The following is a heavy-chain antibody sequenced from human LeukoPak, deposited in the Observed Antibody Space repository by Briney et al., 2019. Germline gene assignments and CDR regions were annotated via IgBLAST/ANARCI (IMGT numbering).Heavy chain of an antibody. CDR2: IYPGDSDT. D-gene: IGHD1-7*01. CDR3: ARPFSGHWHYYSDY. Sequence: PGESLKISCKGSGYSFTSYWIGWVRQMPGKGLEWMGIIYPGDSDTRYNPAFQGQVTISADKSISTAYLQWSSLKASDTAIYYCARPFSGHWHYYSDYWGQGTLVTVSS. V-gene: IGHV5-51*01. CDR1: GYSFTSYW. J-gene: IGHJ4*02.